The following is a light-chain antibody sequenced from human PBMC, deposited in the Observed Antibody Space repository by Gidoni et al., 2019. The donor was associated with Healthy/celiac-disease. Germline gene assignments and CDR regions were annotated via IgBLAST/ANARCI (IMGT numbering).Light chain of an antibody. CDR1: QDISNY. J-gene: IGKJ1*01. Sequence: DIQMTQSPSSLSASVGDRVPITCQASQDISNYLNWYQQKPGKAPKLLIYDASNLETGVPSRFSGSGSGTDLTFTISSLQPEDIATYYCQQYDNLPTWTFGQGTKVEIK. CDR2: DAS. CDR3: QQYDNLPTWT. V-gene: IGKV1-33*01.